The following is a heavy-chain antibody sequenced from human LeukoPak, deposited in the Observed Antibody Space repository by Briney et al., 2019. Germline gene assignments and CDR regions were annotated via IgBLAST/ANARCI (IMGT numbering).Heavy chain of an antibody. V-gene: IGHV3-20*04. CDR3: ARVGDSSGWDPFDY. CDR2: INWNGGST. J-gene: IGHJ4*02. D-gene: IGHD6-19*01. CDR1: GFTFDDYG. Sequence: GGSLRLSCAAPGFTFDDYGMSWVRQAPGKGLEWVSGINWNGGSTGYADSVKGRFTISRDNAKNSLYLQMNSLRAEDTALYYCARVGDSSGWDPFDYWGQGTLVTVSS.